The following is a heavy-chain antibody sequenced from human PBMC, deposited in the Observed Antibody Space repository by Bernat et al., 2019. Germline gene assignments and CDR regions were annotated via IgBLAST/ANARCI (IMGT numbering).Heavy chain of an antibody. D-gene: IGHD2-2*01. V-gene: IGHV1-2*06. CDR1: GYTFTGYY. J-gene: IGHJ6*03. CDR2: INPNSGGT. CDR3: ARDGGSTSQNYYYYMNV. Sequence: QVQLVQSGAEVKKPGASVKVSCKASGYTFTGYYMHWVRQAPGQGLEWMGRINPNSGGTNYAQKFQGRVTMTRDTSISTAYMELSRLRSDDTAVYYCARDGGSTSQNYYYYMNVWGKGTTVTVSS.